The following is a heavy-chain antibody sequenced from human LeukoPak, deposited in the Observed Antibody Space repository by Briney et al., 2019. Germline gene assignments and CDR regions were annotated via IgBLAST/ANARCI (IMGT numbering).Heavy chain of an antibody. CDR1: GFTFSSYS. CDR2: ISSSSSYI. V-gene: IGHV3-21*01. CDR3: TRGAEIGFGVDMDV. D-gene: IGHD3-10*01. Sequence: GGSLRLSCAASGFTFSSYSMNWVRQAPGKGLEWVSSISSSSSYIYYADSVKGRFTISRDNAKNSLYLQMNSLRAEDTAVYYCTRGAEIGFGVDMDVWGKGTTVTVSS. J-gene: IGHJ6*03.